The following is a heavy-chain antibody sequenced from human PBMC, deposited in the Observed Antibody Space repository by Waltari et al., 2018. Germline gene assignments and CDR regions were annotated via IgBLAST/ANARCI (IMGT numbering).Heavy chain of an antibody. V-gene: IGHV1-2*02. J-gene: IGHJ4*02. CDR2: INPRNGET. CDR1: GYTFSAYY. D-gene: IGHD4-4*01. Sequence: LVQSGAEVKKPGASVRGSCKTSGYTFSAYYIHWVRQAPGQGLEWMGWINPRNGETKYTQTFHGRVTLTRDTSINTAYMELSSLIFDDTAVYYCAREGSHLTTVNDFWGQGTLVIVSS. CDR3: AREGSHLTTVNDF.